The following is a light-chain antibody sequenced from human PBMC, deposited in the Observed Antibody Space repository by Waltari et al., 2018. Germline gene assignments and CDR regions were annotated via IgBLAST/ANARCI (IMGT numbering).Light chain of an antibody. CDR3: QQYNNWPRT. Sequence: EIVMTQSPATLSVSPGERATLSCRASQSVSSNLAWYQQKPVQAPRPLIYGASTRATGVPDGFSGSGSGTDFTLTISSLQSEDFAVYYCQQYNNWPRTFGQGTKVEIK. CDR1: QSVSSN. V-gene: IGKV3-15*01. CDR2: GAS. J-gene: IGKJ1*01.